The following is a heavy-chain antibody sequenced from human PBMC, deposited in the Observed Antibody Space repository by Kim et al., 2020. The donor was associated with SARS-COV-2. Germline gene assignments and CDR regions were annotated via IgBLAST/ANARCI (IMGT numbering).Heavy chain of an antibody. CDR1: GFTFSSYA. Sequence: GGSLRLSCAASGFTFSSYAMHWVRQAPGKGLEWVAVISYDGSNKYYADSVKGRFTISRDNSKNTLYLQMNSLRAEDTAVYYCARVGRHSSSYPHWFDPWGQGTLVTVSS. V-gene: IGHV3-30*04. CDR2: ISYDGSNK. J-gene: IGHJ5*02. D-gene: IGHD6-13*01. CDR3: ARVGRHSSSYPHWFDP.